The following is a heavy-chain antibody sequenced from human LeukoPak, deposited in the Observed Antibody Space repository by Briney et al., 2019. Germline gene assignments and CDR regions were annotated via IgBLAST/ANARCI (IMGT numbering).Heavy chain of an antibody. CDR1: GFTFSSYA. V-gene: IGHV3-30-3*01. CDR2: ISYDGSNN. J-gene: IGHJ4*02. D-gene: IGHD5-18*01. CDR3: ARAVNAAMTFDF. Sequence: GGSLRLSCAASGFTFSSYAMHWVRQAPGKGLEWVAVISYDGSNNYYADSVKGRFTISRDNSKNTLYLQMNSLRVEDTALYYCARAVNAAMTFDFWGQGILVTVSS.